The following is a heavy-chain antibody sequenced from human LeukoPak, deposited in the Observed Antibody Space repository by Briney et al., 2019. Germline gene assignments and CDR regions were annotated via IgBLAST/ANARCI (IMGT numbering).Heavy chain of an antibody. V-gene: IGHV4-38-2*02. CDR3: AGSITMIVVVIQDAFDI. D-gene: IGHD3-22*01. J-gene: IGHJ3*02. Sequence: SETLSLTCTVSGYSISSGYYWGWIRQPPGKGLERIGSIYHSGSTYYNQSLKSRDTISVDTSKNQFSLKLSAVTAADTAVYYCAGSITMIVVVIQDAFDIWGQGTMVTVSS. CDR1: GYSISSGYY. CDR2: IYHSGST.